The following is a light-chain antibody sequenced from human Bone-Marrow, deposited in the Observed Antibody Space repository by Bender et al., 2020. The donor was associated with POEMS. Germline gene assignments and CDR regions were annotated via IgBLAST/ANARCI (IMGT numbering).Light chain of an antibody. CDR2: NVG. J-gene: IGLJ3*02. CDR1: SSDIGTYKY. V-gene: IGLV2-14*03. Sequence: QSALTQPASVSGSPGQSITISCTGTSSDIGTYKYVSWYQQHPGKVPKLIIYNVGDRPSGVSTCFSGSKSGNTASLTISGLQAEDEADYYCSSYTSSSTWVFGGGTKLTVL. CDR3: SSYTSSSTWV.